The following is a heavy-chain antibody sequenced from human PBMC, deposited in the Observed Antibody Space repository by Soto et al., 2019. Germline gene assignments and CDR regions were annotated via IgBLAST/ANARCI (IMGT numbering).Heavy chain of an antibody. CDR3: AKDHGLWYCSSTSCPGGVADP. J-gene: IGHJ5*02. CDR2: ISYDGSNK. D-gene: IGHD2-2*01. Sequence: GGSLRLSCAASGFTFSSYGMHWVRQAPGKGLEWVAVISYDGSNKYYADSVKGRFTISRDNSKNTLYLQMNSLRAEDTAVYYCAKDHGLWYCSSTSCPGGVADPWGQGTLVTVSS. CDR1: GFTFSSYG. V-gene: IGHV3-30*18.